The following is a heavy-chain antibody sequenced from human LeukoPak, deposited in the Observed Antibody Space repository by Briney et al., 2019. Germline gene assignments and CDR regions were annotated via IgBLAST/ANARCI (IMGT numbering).Heavy chain of an antibody. CDR3: ASHTYYYEDY. J-gene: IGHJ4*02. CDR1: GFTFSSYS. Sequence: GGSLRLSCAASGFTFSSYSMNWVRQAPGKGLEWVSYISSSSTIYYADSVKGRFTISRDNAKNSLYLQMNSLRDEDTAVYYCASHTYYYEDYWGQGTLVTVSS. V-gene: IGHV3-48*02. CDR2: ISSSSTI. D-gene: IGHD3-22*01.